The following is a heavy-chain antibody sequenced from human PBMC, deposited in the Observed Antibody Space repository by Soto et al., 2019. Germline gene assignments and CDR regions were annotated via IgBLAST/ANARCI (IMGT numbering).Heavy chain of an antibody. Sequence: XGSLRLACEASGFTLRGFDIHWVRQPTGKGLEWVSTIGTAGDTYYAVSVKGRFTISRDNAKNSLSLQMNSLRAGDTAVYFCARGQEVGAHFFDYWGQGTQVTVSS. J-gene: IGHJ4*02. CDR2: IGTAGDT. CDR1: GFTLRGFD. CDR3: ARGQEVGAHFFDY. D-gene: IGHD2-15*01. V-gene: IGHV3-13*01.